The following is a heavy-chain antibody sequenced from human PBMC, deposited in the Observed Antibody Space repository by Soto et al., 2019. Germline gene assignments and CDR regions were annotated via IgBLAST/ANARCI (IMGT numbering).Heavy chain of an antibody. Sequence: QVQLVQSGAEVEKPGASVKVSCKASGYTFTGYYLHWVRQAPGQGLEWMGWVNPNSGDTHYAQKFQGRVTMTRDTSISTAYLELGRLSSDDTAVYFCARTRDYYDTSGHQTHYFFDFCGQGTLVAVSS. J-gene: IGHJ4*02. CDR2: VNPNSGDT. V-gene: IGHV1-2*02. CDR3: ARTRDYYDTSGHQTHYFFDF. D-gene: IGHD3-22*01. CDR1: GYTFTGYY.